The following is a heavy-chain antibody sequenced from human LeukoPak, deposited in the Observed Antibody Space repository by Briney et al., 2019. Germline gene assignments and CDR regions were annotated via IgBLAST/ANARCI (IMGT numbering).Heavy chain of an antibody. J-gene: IGHJ4*02. Sequence: PSETLSLTCAVYGGSFSGYYWSWVRQPPGKGLEWIGEINHSGSTEYNPSLKSRVTISVDTSKNQFSLKLSSVTAADTAVYYCARQGSGNYLSPVNYWGQGTLVTVSS. D-gene: IGHD1-26*01. CDR2: INHSGST. CDR1: GGSFSGYY. CDR3: ARQGSGNYLSPVNY. V-gene: IGHV4-34*01.